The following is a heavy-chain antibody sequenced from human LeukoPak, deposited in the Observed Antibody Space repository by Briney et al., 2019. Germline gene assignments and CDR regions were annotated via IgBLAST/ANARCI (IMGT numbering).Heavy chain of an antibody. CDR2: ISYDGSNK. Sequence: HAGGSLRLSCAASGFTFSSYGMHWVRQAPGKGLEWVAVISYDGSNKYYADSVKGRFTISRDNSKNTSYLQMNSLRAEDTAVYYCAKDAVEIGVVSAILDSWGQGTLVTVSS. D-gene: IGHD2-21*01. CDR3: AKDAVEIGVVSAILDS. V-gene: IGHV3-30*18. CDR1: GFTFSSYG. J-gene: IGHJ4*02.